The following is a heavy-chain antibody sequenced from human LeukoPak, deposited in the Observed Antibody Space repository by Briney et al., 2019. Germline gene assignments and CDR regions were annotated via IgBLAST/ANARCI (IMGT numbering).Heavy chain of an antibody. CDR1: GFTFSDYY. CDR2: ISGSGGST. D-gene: IGHD3-3*01. Sequence: GGSLRLSCAASGFTFSDYYMSWVRQAPGKGLEWVSDISGSGGSTYYADSVKGRFTISRDNSKNTLYLQMNSLRAEDTAVYYCAKPYYDFWSGYAYFDYWGQGTLVTVSS. CDR3: AKPYYDFWSGYAYFDY. V-gene: IGHV3-23*01. J-gene: IGHJ4*02.